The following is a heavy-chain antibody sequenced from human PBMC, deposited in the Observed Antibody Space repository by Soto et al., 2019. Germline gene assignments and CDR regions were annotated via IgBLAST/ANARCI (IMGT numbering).Heavy chain of an antibody. V-gene: IGHV4-61*08. CDR3: ARSPNYYYYGFDV. Sequence: SEPLSLTCTVAGGSVSIGDYFWSWLRQSPGKRLEWIAYIYYSGSTNYNPSLKSRATISVDTSKSQVSLTLTSMTAADAALYYCARSPNYYYYGFDVWGQGTAVTVSS. CDR2: IYYSGST. CDR1: GGSVSIGDYF. D-gene: IGHD3-10*01. J-gene: IGHJ6*02.